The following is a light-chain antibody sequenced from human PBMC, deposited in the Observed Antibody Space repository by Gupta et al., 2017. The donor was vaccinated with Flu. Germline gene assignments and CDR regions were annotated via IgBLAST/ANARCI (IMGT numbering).Light chain of an antibody. CDR3: SSYVRRNNNDV. J-gene: IGLJ1*01. CDR1: SSDIISYNF. V-gene: IGLV2-8*01. Sequence: QSALTHRPSASGSPGQSVTISCTGISSDIISYNFVSWYQQHPGQAPKLRIYDVSKRPSGVPDRFACSKSGNTASLTVTGLQAEDEAEDDCSSYVRRNNNDVFGPGTKLTVL. CDR2: DVS.